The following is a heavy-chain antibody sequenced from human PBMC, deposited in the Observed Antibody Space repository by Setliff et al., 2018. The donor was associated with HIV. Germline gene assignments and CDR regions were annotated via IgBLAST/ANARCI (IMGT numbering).Heavy chain of an antibody. Sequence: ASVKVSCKTSGFRVRKYPVSWVRQAPGKGLEWMGGIFPMSGSIRIAQKFQGKLTITANESTSTAYLELSSLRSEDTAVYYCARGGSITLINYFDPWGQGTLVTVSS. D-gene: IGHD3-10*01. CDR3: ARGGSITLINYFDP. J-gene: IGHJ5*02. V-gene: IGHV1-69*13. CDR2: IFPMSGSI. CDR1: GFRVRKYP.